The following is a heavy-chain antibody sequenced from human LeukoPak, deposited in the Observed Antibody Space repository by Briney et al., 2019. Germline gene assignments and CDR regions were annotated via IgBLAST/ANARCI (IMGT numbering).Heavy chain of an antibody. V-gene: IGHV3-23*01. CDR1: GFTFSSYA. CDR3: AKSPGVVVVAATATSCFDY. D-gene: IGHD2-15*01. Sequence: GGSLRLSCAASGFTFSSYAMSWVRQAPGKGLEWVSTISGSGGSTYYGDSVKGRFTISRDNSKNTLYLQMNSLRAEDTAVYYCAKSPGVVVVAATATSCFDYWGQGTLVTVSS. CDR2: ISGSGGST. J-gene: IGHJ4*02.